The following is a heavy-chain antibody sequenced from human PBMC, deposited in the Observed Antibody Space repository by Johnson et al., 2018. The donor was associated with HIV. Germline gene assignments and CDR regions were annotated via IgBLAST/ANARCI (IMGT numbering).Heavy chain of an antibody. J-gene: IGHJ3*02. V-gene: IGHV3-30*18. CDR2: ISYDGSNK. Sequence: VQLVESGGGVVQPGRSLRLSCAASGFTFSSYAMHWVRQAPGKGLQWEAVISYDGSNKYYEDSVKGRFTISINNSKNTPYLQMNSLRAEDTAVYYCAKYKGNWNYGAFDIWGQGTLVIASS. CDR1: GFTFSSYA. D-gene: IGHD1-7*01. CDR3: AKYKGNWNYGAFDI.